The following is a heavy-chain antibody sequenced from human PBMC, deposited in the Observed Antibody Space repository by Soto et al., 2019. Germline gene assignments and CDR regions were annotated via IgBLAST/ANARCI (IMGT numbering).Heavy chain of an antibody. CDR2: ISSSGRTT. D-gene: IGHD4-4*01. CDR1: GFTFGDYY. V-gene: IGHV3-11*01. J-gene: IGHJ5*01. Sequence: VGSLRLSGAASGFTFGDYYMAWIRQAPGKGLEWISYISSSGRTTYYADSVKGRFTISRDNAKNSLYLQMNNLRAEDTAVYYCARGEVSDSNYDWFDSWGQGALVTVSS. CDR3: ARGEVSDSNYDWFDS.